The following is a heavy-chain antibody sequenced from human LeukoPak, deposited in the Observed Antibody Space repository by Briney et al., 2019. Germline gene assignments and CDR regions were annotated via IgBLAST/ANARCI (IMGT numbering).Heavy chain of an antibody. V-gene: IGHV1-2*02. CDR2: INPNSGGA. CDR1: GFTFTGDY. CDR3: ARVSTLSHAFDI. Sequence: GASVKVSCKASGFTFTGDYMHWVRQAPGQGLEWMGWINPNSGGANYAQKFQGRVTMTRDTSISTAYMELSRLRSDDTAVYYCARVSTLSHAFDIWGQGTMVTVSS. D-gene: IGHD2/OR15-2a*01. J-gene: IGHJ3*02.